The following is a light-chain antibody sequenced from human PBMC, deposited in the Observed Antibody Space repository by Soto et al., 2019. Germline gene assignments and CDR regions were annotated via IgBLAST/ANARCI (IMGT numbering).Light chain of an antibody. CDR3: QHYNSYSEA. V-gene: IGKV1-5*03. CDR1: QNISSW. Sequence: DIQITQSPSTLSGSVRDIVTITCLSSQNISSWLAWYQPKPGTAPELLISKASTLKSGLPSRFSGSGSATEFTLTISTLQPDGFAPYYCQHYNSYSEALGQGTKVAIK. CDR2: KAS. J-gene: IGKJ1*01.